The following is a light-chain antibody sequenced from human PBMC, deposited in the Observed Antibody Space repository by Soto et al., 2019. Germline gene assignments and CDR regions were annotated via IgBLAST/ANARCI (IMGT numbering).Light chain of an antibody. Sequence: DIQMTQSPSSLSASVGDRVTITCRASQGMRDALGWYQQKPGKAPKRLIYAASSLQSGVPSRFSGSGSGAEFTLTISRLQPEDFATYYCLQHNSYPQTFGQGTKVEIE. V-gene: IGKV1-17*01. CDR2: AAS. J-gene: IGKJ1*01. CDR1: QGMRDA. CDR3: LQHNSYPQT.